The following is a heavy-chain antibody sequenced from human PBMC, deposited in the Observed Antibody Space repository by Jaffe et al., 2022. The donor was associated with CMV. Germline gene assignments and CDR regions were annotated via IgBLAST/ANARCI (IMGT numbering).Heavy chain of an antibody. CDR3: ARRGDDYVWGSYRYEH. CDR2: IYYSGST. D-gene: IGHD3-16*02. CDR1: GGSISSSSYY. Sequence: QLQLQESGPGLVKPSETLSLTCTVSGGSISSSSYYWGWIRQPPGKGLEWIGSIYYSGSTYYNPSLKSRVTISVDTSKNQFSLKLSSVTAADTAVYYCARRGDDYVWGSYRYEHWGQGTLVTVSS. J-gene: IGHJ1*01. V-gene: IGHV4-39*01.